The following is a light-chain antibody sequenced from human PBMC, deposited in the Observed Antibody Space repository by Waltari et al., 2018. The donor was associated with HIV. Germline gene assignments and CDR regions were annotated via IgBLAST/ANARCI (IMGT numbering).Light chain of an antibody. J-gene: IGLJ3*02. CDR1: RSNTGSTT. CDR2: SNN. V-gene: IGLV1-44*01. Sequence: QSVLTQPPSASGTPRQRVILSCSGNRSNTGSTTVNWYQQFPGAAPTLLIYSNNQRPSAVPYRFSGSKSGSAASLAISGLKSEDEADYHCATWDDALSGPVFGAGTKLTV. CDR3: ATWDDALSGPV.